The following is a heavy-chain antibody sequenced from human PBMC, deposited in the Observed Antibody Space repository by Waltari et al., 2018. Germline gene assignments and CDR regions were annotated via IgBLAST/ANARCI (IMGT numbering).Heavy chain of an antibody. V-gene: IGHV3-66*01. Sequence: EVQLVESGGGLFQPGGSLRLSCAASGFTVSSNYMSWVRQAPGKGLEWVSLIYSDGRTYYADSVKGRFTISRDNYKNTVYLQMSRLRVEDTAVYYCAKDAGPVAAEGDYWGQGTLVTVSS. D-gene: IGHD6-19*01. CDR3: AKDAGPVAAEGDY. J-gene: IGHJ4*02. CDR1: GFTVSSNY. CDR2: IYSDGRT.